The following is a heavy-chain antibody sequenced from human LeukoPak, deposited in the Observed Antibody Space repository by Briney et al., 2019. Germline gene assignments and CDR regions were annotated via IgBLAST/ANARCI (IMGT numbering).Heavy chain of an antibody. J-gene: IGHJ4*02. CDR3: EREISGYPDY. V-gene: IGHV1-2*02. Sequence: ASVKVSCKASGYTFTGYYMHWVRQAPGQGLEWMGWINANSGDTKYAQKFQGRVTMTRDTSISTAYMELSRLRSDDTAMYYCEREISGYPDYWGQGTLVTVSS. D-gene: IGHD3-22*01. CDR1: GYTFTGYY. CDR2: INANSGDT.